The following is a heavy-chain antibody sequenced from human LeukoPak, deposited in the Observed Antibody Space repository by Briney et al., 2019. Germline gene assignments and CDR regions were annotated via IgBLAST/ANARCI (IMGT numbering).Heavy chain of an antibody. CDR3: VRDGYSYGFMLAFDI. CDR2: ITGSGGGI. D-gene: IGHD5-18*01. V-gene: IGHV3-23*01. CDR1: GFTFSSYA. Sequence: PGGSLRLSCAASGFTFSSYAMSWVRQAPGKGLEWVSTITGSGGGIYYADSVKGRFTISRDNSKNTVYLQMNSLRAEDTAVYYCVRDGYSYGFMLAFDIWGLGTRVTVSS. J-gene: IGHJ3*02.